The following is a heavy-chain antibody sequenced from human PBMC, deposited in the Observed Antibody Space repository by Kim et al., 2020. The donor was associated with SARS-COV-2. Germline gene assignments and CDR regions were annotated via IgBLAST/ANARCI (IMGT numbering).Heavy chain of an antibody. CDR2: ISGSGGCT. Sequence: GGSLRLSCAASGFTFSTYAMSWVRQAPGKGLKWVSAISGSGGCTNYADSVKGRFTISRDNSRNTLYLQMNSLRAEDTAVYYCAKAGRGWYLWVYWGQGTRVTVSS. V-gene: IGHV3-23*01. J-gene: IGHJ4*02. D-gene: IGHD6-19*01. CDR1: GFTFSTYA. CDR3: AKAGRGWYLWVY.